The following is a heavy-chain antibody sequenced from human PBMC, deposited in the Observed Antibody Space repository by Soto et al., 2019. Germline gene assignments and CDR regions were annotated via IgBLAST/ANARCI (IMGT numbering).Heavy chain of an antibody. J-gene: IGHJ4*02. Sequence: SETVSLTCAVYGVSFSGYYWSWIRQAPGKWLEWIGEIFHGGSTNYSPSLKSRVTISVDTSKNQFSLELSSVTAADTAVYYCLSPNFDSTTLYYSLDYWGEGMRGSVSS. V-gene: IGHV4-34*12. D-gene: IGHD3-22*01. CDR2: IFHGGST. CDR3: LSPNFDSTTLYYSLDY. CDR1: GVSFSGYY.